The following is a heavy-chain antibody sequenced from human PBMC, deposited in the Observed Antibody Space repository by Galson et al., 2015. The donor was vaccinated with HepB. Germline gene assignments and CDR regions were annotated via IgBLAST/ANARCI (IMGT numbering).Heavy chain of an antibody. CDR1: GDSVSAHNAA. Sequence: CAISGDSVSAHNAAWIWIRQSPSRGLEWLGRTYYRSKWYNDYAESLKSRITINPDTTKNQFSLQLKSVTPEDTAVYYCARVQGPTDSFDYWGQGTLVTVSS. J-gene: IGHJ4*02. V-gene: IGHV6-1*01. CDR2: TYYRSKWYN. CDR3: ARVQGPTDSFDY.